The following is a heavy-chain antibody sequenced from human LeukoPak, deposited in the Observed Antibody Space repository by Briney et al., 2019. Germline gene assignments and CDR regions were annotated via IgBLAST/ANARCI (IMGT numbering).Heavy chain of an antibody. CDR2: INSDGSST. CDR3: ARDGTSSNWVAYNWFDP. J-gene: IGHJ5*02. CDR1: GFTFSSNW. Sequence: PGGSLRLSCAASGFTFSSNWMHWVRQVPGRGLVWVSRINSDGSSTSYADSVKGRFTISRYNAKNTLYLQMNSLRAEDTAVYYCARDGTSSNWVAYNWFDPWGQGTLVTVSS. D-gene: IGHD6-13*01. V-gene: IGHV3-74*01.